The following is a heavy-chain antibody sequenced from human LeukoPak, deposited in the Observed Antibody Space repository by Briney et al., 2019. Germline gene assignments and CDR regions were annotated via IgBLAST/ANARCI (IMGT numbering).Heavy chain of an antibody. Sequence: KPSETLSLTCTVSGGSISSYYWSWIRQPPGKGLEWIGYIYYSGSTNYNPSLKSRVTISVDTSKNQLSLKLSSVTAADTAVYYCARERTNYFDYWGQGTLVTVSS. CDR2: IYYSGST. V-gene: IGHV4-59*01. CDR1: GGSISSYY. D-gene: IGHD1-1*01. CDR3: ARERTNYFDY. J-gene: IGHJ4*02.